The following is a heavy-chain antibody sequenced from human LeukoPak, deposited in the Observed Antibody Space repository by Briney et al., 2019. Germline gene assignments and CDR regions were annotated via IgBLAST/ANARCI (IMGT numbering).Heavy chain of an antibody. J-gene: IGHJ4*02. CDR1: GFSLRTFV. Sequence: PGGSLRLSCAASGFSLRTFVMSWVRQAPEKGLEWVSAINGDSSSTYYADSVKGRFTISRDYSKNTLNLQMDSLRAEDTAVYYCVKAAVTTWPYYFDYWGQGTLVTVSS. D-gene: IGHD4-17*01. CDR2: INGDSSST. V-gene: IGHV3-23*01. CDR3: VKAAVTTWPYYFDY.